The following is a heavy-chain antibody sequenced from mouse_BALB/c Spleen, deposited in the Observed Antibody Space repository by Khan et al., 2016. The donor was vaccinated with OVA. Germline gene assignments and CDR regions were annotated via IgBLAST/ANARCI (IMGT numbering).Heavy chain of an antibody. CDR2: IGSSGST. V-gene: IGHV3-2*02. CDR1: GYSITSDYA. J-gene: IGHJ4*01. Sequence: EVQLVESGPGLVKPSQSLSLTCTVTGYSITSDYAWNWIRQFPGNKLEWMGYIGSSGSTNYNPALKSRISITRDTSKNQFFLQLNSVTTEDTATYYCARDGSRYNYAMDYWGQGTSVTVSS. CDR3: ARDGSRYNYAMDY. D-gene: IGHD2-3*01.